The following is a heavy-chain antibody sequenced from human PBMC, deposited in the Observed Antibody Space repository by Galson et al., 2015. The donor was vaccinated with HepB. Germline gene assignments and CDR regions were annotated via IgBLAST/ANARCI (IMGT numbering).Heavy chain of an antibody. Sequence: SLRLSCAASGVSFSRYWMHWVRQAPGKGLVWVSGIKTDGSRTNYADSVKGRFTISRDNAKNTLYLQMSSLRAEDTAVYYCATEIVVSTYHSYGMDVWGQGTTVTVSS. CDR3: ATEIVVSTYHSYGMDV. D-gene: IGHD2-21*01. CDR1: GVSFSRYW. CDR2: IKTDGSRT. V-gene: IGHV3-74*01. J-gene: IGHJ6*02.